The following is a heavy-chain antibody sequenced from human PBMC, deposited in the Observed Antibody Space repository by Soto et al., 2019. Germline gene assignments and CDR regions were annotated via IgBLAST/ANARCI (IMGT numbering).Heavy chain of an antibody. CDR3: AAGGTRWLHSPFDY. J-gene: IGHJ4*02. Sequence: QVQLVQSWAEVRKPGASVKVSCKVSGHTLTELSMLWVRQAPGKGLALMGGFDPEDGETISAQKFKGRVTVTEDTSTDSTYLELSSLRSEDTAVYYCAAGGTRWLHSPFDYWGQGTLVTISS. D-gene: IGHD1-1*01. CDR1: GHTLTELS. V-gene: IGHV1-24*01. CDR2: FDPEDGET.